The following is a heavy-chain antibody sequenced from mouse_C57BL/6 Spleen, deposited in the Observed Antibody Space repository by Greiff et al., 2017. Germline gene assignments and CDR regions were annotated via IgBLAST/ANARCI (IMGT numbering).Heavy chain of an antibody. CDR3: TRLGLLRYFDV. CDR2: ISSGGDYI. J-gene: IGHJ1*03. Sequence: VQLKESGEGLVKPGGSLKLSCAASGFTFSSYAMSWVRQTPEKRLEWVAYISSGGDYIYYADTVQGRFTISIDNARNTLYLQKSSLKSEYTSMYYCTRLGLLRYFDVWGTGTTVTVSS. CDR1: GFTFSSYA. V-gene: IGHV5-9-1*02. D-gene: IGHD2-3*01.